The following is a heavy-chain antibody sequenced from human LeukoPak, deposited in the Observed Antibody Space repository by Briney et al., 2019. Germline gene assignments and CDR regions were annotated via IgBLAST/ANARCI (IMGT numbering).Heavy chain of an antibody. V-gene: IGHV3-21*01. CDR2: ISSSSSYI. J-gene: IGHJ4*02. CDR3: ARDDGSSGRPDPGDY. D-gene: IGHD6-19*01. CDR1: GFTFSRYS. Sequence: GGCLRLSCAASGFTFSRYSMNGVRQAPGKGVEWGSSISSSSSYIYYADSVKGRFTVSRDNAKNSLYLQMNSLRAEDTAVYYCARDDGSSGRPDPGDYWGQGTLVTVSS.